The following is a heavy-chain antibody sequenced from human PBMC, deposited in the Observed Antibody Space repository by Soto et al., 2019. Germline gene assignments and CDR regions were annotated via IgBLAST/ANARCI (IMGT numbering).Heavy chain of an antibody. D-gene: IGHD3-10*01. Sequence: SETLSLTCTVSGGSINNGDYYWSWIRQPPEKGLEWIGYIYYSGSTYYNPSLKSRVTISVDTSMNQFSLNLNSVTAADTAVYYCARGVGSGSYYNQYNWFDPWGQGTLVTVSS. J-gene: IGHJ5*02. CDR1: GGSINNGDYY. V-gene: IGHV4-30-4*01. CDR3: ARGVGSGSYYNQYNWFDP. CDR2: IYYSGST.